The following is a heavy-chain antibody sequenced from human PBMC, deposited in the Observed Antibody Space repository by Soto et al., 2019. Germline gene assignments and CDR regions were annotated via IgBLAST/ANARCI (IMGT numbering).Heavy chain of an antibody. D-gene: IGHD2-2*01. CDR1: GFSFSDHY. Sequence: GGSLRLSCAASGFSFSDHYMEWFRQAPGKWLEWVGRTATKADSFTTGYAASVKGRFTVSRDDSKNSLYLQMNSLKTEDTAVYYCGRGYCTSPTCPGAHYHLDVWGQGXTVTVYS. CDR3: GRGYCTSPTCPGAHYHLDV. V-gene: IGHV3-72*01. CDR2: TATKADSFTT. J-gene: IGHJ6*02.